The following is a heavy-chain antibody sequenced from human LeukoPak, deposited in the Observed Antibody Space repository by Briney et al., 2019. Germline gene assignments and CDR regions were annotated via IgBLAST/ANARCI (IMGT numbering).Heavy chain of an antibody. J-gene: IGHJ4*02. CDR3: AKLGRYQKPLDDY. CDR2: ISGGGDDT. D-gene: IGHD2-2*01. Sequence: GGSLRLSCAASGFTFSSYAMSWVRQAPGKGLEWVSTISGGGDDTYYADSVKGRFTVSRDNSKNTLFLQMHSLRGDDTAIYYCAKLGRYQKPLDDYWGQGTPVTVSS. V-gene: IGHV3-23*01. CDR1: GFTFSSYA.